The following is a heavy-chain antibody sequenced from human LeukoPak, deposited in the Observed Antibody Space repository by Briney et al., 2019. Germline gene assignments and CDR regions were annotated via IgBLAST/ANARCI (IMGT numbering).Heavy chain of an antibody. CDR1: GFTFSDHY. D-gene: IGHD6-19*01. V-gene: IGHV3-11*06. J-gene: IGHJ4*02. CDR3: ARENTAVSATDY. Sequence: PRGSLRLSCAASGFTFSDHYVSWIRQAPGKGLEWVSSISSSSSYIYYADSVKGRFTISRDNAKNSLYLQMNSLRAEDTAVYYCARENTAVSATDYWGQGTLVTVSS. CDR2: ISSSSSYI.